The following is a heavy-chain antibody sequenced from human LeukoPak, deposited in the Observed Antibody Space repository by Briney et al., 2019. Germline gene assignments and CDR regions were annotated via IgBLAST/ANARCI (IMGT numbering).Heavy chain of an antibody. V-gene: IGHV3-23*01. CDR2: ISGSGGST. D-gene: IGHD3-10*01. CDR1: GFTFSSYA. CDR3: AKERPYVVRGVGYFDY. J-gene: IGHJ4*02. Sequence: GGSLRLSCAASGFTFSSYAMSWVRQAPGKGLEWVSAISGSGGSTYYADSVKGRFTISRDNSKNTLYLQMNSLRAEDTAVYYCAKERPYVVRGVGYFDYWGQGTLVTVSS.